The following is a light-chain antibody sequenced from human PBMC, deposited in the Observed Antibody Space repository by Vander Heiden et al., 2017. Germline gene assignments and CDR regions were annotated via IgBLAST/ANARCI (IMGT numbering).Light chain of an antibody. CDR2: GNS. J-gene: IGLJ1*01. CDR1: SSHIAAGYD. Sequence: SLLTQPPSVSGPPGQRVTISCTGSSSHIAAGYDVHWYQQLSGTGPKLLIYGNSNRPSGVPDRFSGSKSGTSASLAITGAQAEDEADYYCQSYDSSLSGHYVFGTGTKVTVL. V-gene: IGLV1-40*01. CDR3: QSYDSSLSGHYV.